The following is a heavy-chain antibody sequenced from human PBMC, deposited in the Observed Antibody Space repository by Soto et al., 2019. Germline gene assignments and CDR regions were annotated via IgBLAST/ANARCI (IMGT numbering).Heavy chain of an antibody. CDR3: ATRRYGMDV. Sequence: QFQLVQSGAEGKKPGASLKVSCRAPGYTFPSYGITWGRQAPGQGLEWMGWISAYNGNTNYAQKLQGRVTMTTDTSTSTAYMELRSLRSDDTAVYYCATRRYGMDVWGQGTTVTVSS. CDR1: GYTFPSYG. CDR2: ISAYNGNT. V-gene: IGHV1-18*04. J-gene: IGHJ6*02.